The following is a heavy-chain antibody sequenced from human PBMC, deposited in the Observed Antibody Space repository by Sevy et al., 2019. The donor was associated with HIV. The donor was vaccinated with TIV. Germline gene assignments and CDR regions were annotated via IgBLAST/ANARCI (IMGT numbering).Heavy chain of an antibody. V-gene: IGHV3-33*01. CDR2: IWSDGNHK. CDR3: VRERGPFDGFDI. D-gene: IGHD3-10*01. J-gene: IGHJ3*02. Sequence: GGSLRLSCAASGFTFTNYGMHWVRQAPGKGLEWVAVIWSDGNHKYYADSVKGRFTFSRDNSRKTLSLLMNSLGVEDTAVYYCVRERGPFDGFDIWGQGTMVTVSS. CDR1: GFTFTNYG.